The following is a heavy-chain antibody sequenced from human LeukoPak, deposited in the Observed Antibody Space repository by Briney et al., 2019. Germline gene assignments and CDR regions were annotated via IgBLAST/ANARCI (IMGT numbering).Heavy chain of an antibody. D-gene: IGHD3-22*01. CDR1: GYTFTGYY. J-gene: IGHJ4*02. CDR2: INPNSGGT. CDR3: ARGRAFRVSSGYKEGFTDY. V-gene: IGHV1-2*06. Sequence: GASVKVSCKASGYTFTGYYMHWVRQAPGQGLEWMGRINPNSGGTNYAQKFQGRVTMTRDTSISTAYMELSRLRSDDTAVYYCARGRAFRVSSGYKEGFTDYWGQGTLVTVSS.